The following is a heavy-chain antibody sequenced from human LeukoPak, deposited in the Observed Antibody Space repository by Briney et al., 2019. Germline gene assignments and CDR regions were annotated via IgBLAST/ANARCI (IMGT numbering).Heavy chain of an antibody. J-gene: IGHJ4*02. D-gene: IGHD2-2*01. CDR3: AKAGGDIKYRHFDF. CDR1: GFSFSSYC. CDR2: IREDGSET. Sequence: GGSLRLSCAASGFSFSSYCMNWVRQAPGKGMEWVAIIREDGSETYYVDSVKGRFTISRDNAKNSLYLQMNSLRVEDTAVYYCAKAGGDIKYRHFDFWGQGTLVTVSS. V-gene: IGHV3-7*01.